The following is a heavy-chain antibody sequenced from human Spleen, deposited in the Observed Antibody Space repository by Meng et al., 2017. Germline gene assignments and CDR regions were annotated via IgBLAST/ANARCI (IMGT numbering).Heavy chain of an antibody. V-gene: IGHV4-38-2*02. D-gene: IGHD2-8*02. Sequence: SETLSLTCAVSGYSITGSYNWGWIRQSPGKGLEWIGSIYQSGSTYYNPSLKSRVTISVDTSKNQFSLKLSSVTAADTAVYYCAREGSPTGRLYYFDYWGQGTLVTVSS. CDR1: GYSITGSYN. J-gene: IGHJ4*02. CDR2: IYQSGST. CDR3: AREGSPTGRLYYFDY.